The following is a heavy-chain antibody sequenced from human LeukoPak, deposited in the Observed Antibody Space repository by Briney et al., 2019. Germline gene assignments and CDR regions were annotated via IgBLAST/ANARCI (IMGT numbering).Heavy chain of an antibody. D-gene: IGHD2-15*01. J-gene: IGHJ3*01. V-gene: IGHV3-30*18. Sequence: GRSLRLSCAASGFTFSSYGMHWVRQAPGKGLEWVAVISYDGSNKYYADSVKGRFIISRDNAKNSLYLQMNSLRAEDTALYFCAKDRGGGSQLGDAFDVWGQGTMVSVSS. CDR2: ISYDGSNK. CDR3: AKDRGGGSQLGDAFDV. CDR1: GFTFSSYG.